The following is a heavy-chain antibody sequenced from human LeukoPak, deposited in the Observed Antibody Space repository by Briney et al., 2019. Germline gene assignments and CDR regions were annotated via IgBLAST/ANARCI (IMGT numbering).Heavy chain of an antibody. J-gene: IGHJ4*02. CDR3: AVGASPGFDY. Sequence: SETLSLTCTVSGGSISSSSYYWGWIRQPPGKGLEWIGNIYYSGSTYYNPSLKSRVTISVDTSKNQFSLKLSSVTAADTAVYYCAVGASPGFDYWGQGTLVTVSS. CDR1: GGSISSSSYY. V-gene: IGHV4-39*07. CDR2: IYYSGST.